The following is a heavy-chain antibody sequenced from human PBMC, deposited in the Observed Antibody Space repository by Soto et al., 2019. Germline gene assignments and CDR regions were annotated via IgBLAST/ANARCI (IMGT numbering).Heavy chain of an antibody. J-gene: IGHJ4*02. Sequence: QVQLQQWGAGLLKPSETLSLTCAVYGGSFSDFYWTWIRQLPGKGLEWIGEINHSGSTNYSPSLKSRVAISVDTSKSQFSLNLRSVTAADTAVYYCGPRGAVADPRGYRGQGTLVTVSS. CDR2: INHSGST. D-gene: IGHD6-19*01. CDR1: GGSFSDFY. V-gene: IGHV4-34*01. CDR3: GPRGAVADPRGY.